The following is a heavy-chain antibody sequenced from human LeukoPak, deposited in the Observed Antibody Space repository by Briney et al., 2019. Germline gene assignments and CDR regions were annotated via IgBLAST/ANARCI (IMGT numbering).Heavy chain of an antibody. CDR1: GFTFSDYN. CDR2: ITNGGSTI. D-gene: IGHD3-9*01. CDR3: ARSTGLTGGGVDV. Sequence: AGGSLRLSCAASGFTFSDYNMNWVRQAPGKGLEWVSYITNGGSTIHHADSVKGRFTISRDNAKKTLYLQMNSLRAEDTAVYYCARSTGLTGGGVDVWGQGTTVTVSS. J-gene: IGHJ6*02. V-gene: IGHV3-11*01.